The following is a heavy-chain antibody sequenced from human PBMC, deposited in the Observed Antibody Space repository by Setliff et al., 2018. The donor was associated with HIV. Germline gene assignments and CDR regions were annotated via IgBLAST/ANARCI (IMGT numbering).Heavy chain of an antibody. J-gene: IGHJ6*02. CDR3: ARSEGIAVAHDPKNYYYYGLDV. CDR1: GFSFSSYA. Sequence: TGGSLRLSCAASGFSFSSYAMGWVRQAPGKGLEWVSVVSTRGDYTYFADSVKGRFTISRDNSKNTVFLQIKSPRAEDTALYYCARSEGIAVAHDPKNYYYYGLDVWGQGTTVTVSS. V-gene: IGHV3-23*01. CDR2: VSTRGDYT. D-gene: IGHD6-19*01.